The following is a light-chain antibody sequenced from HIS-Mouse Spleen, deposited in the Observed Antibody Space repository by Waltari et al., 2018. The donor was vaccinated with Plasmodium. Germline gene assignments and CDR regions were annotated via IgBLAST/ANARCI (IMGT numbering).Light chain of an antibody. V-gene: IGLV3-10*01. CDR3: YSTDSSGNHRV. CDR2: EAS. CDR1: AWPNKS. Sequence: SYELTQPPSVSVSPGQTARITCSGEAWPNKSAHWYQQKSGQAPVLVIYEASKRPSGIPERFSGSSSGTMATLTISGAQVEDEADYYCYSTDSSGNHRVFGGGTKLTVL. J-gene: IGLJ3*02.